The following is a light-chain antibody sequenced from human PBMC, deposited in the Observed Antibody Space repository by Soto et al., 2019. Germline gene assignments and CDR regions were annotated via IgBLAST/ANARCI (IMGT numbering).Light chain of an antibody. CDR3: CSYAGSYTWV. CDR2: DVS. J-gene: IGLJ3*02. CDR1: SGDVGDYNY. V-gene: IGLV2-11*01. Sequence: QSALTQPRSVSGSPGQSVTISCTGTSGDVGDYNYVSWYEQRPGKAPKVMIYDVSRRPSGVPDRFSGSKSGNTASLTISGLQAEDEADYYCCSYAGSYTWVFGGGTKLTVL.